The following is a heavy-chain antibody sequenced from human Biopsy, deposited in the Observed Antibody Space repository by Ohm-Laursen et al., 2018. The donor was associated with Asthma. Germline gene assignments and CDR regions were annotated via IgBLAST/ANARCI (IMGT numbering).Heavy chain of an antibody. D-gene: IGHD6-19*01. CDR3: ARESSVAGSSDFDY. Sequence: SLRLSCAASGFTFSSFAMSWVRQAPGKGLEWVSAITRSAGRTDYADSVKGRFTMARDNSKNTLYLQMNSLRAEDTAVYYCARESSVAGSSDFDYWGQGTLVTVSS. V-gene: IGHV3-23*01. CDR1: GFTFSSFA. CDR2: ITRSAGRT. J-gene: IGHJ4*02.